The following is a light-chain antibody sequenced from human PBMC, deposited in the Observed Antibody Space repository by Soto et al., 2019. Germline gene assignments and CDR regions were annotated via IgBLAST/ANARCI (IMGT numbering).Light chain of an antibody. V-gene: IGKV1-6*01. CDR2: AAS. Sequence: AIQMTQSPSSLSASVGDRVTITCRASQAIRNDLGWYQQKPGKAPNLLIYAASSLQSGVPSRFSGSGSGTDFTLTISSLLPEDFATYYCLQDYNYPYTFGQGTKLEIK. CDR1: QAIRND. CDR3: LQDYNYPYT. J-gene: IGKJ2*01.